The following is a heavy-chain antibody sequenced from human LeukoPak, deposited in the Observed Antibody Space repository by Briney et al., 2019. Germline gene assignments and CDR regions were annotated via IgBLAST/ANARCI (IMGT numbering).Heavy chain of an antibody. J-gene: IGHJ2*01. D-gene: IGHD3-10*02. V-gene: IGHV3-33*01. CDR3: ARDVRSRYFDL. Sequence: GRSLRLSCAASRXTFSNYGMHWVRQAPGKGLEWVAVIWYDGSNKFYTDSVKGRITISRDNSKNMLYLQMDSLRAEDTAVYYCARDVRSRYFDLWGRGTLVTVSS. CDR2: IWYDGSNK. CDR1: RXTFSNYG.